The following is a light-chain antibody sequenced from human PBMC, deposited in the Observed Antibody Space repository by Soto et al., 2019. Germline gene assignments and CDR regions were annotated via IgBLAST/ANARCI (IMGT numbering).Light chain of an antibody. Sequence: EIVMTQSPSTLSVSPGERATLSCRASQSVITNLAWYQQKPGQAPRLLIYGASSRATGIPDRFSGSGSGTDCTLTISSLEPEDSEVYYCQQRNMWPITFGQGTRLEI. CDR2: GAS. J-gene: IGKJ5*01. V-gene: IGKV3D-15*01. CDR1: QSVITN. CDR3: QQRNMWPIT.